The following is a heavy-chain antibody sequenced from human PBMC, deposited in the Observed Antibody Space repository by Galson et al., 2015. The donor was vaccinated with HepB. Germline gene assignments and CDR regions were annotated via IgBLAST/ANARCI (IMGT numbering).Heavy chain of an antibody. CDR3: AKTLFGVVIKEYYFDY. V-gene: IGHV3-30*02. D-gene: IGHD3-3*01. CDR2: IRYDGSNK. Sequence: SLRLSCAASGFTFSSYGMHWVRQAPGKGLEWVAFIRYDGSNKYYADSVKGRFTISRDNSKNTLYLQMNSLRAEDTAVYYCAKTLFGVVIKEYYFDYWGQGTLVTVSS. J-gene: IGHJ4*02. CDR1: GFTFSSYG.